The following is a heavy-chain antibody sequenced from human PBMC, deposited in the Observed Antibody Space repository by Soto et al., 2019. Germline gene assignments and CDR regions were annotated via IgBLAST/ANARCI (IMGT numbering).Heavy chain of an antibody. D-gene: IGHD3-3*01. Sequence: GGSLRLSCAASGFTFSGSAMHWVRQASGKGLEWVGRIRSKANSYATAYAASVKGRFTISGDDSKNTAYLQMNSLKTEDTAVYYCTLTYYDFWSGYYVGNWFDPWGQGTLVTVSS. CDR3: TLTYYDFWSGYYVGNWFDP. CDR2: IRSKANSYAT. J-gene: IGHJ5*02. V-gene: IGHV3-73*01. CDR1: GFTFSGSA.